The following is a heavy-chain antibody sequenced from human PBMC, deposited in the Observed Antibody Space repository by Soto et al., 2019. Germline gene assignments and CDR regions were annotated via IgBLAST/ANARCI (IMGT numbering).Heavy chain of an antibody. CDR3: ARPYYDFWSGRRTYYYYYYMDV. CDR1: GFTFSSYW. V-gene: IGHV3-7*01. J-gene: IGHJ6*03. D-gene: IGHD3-3*01. CDR2: IKQDGSEK. Sequence: PGGSLRLSCAASGFTFSSYWMSWVRQAPGKGLEWVANIKQDGSEKYYVDSVKGRFTISRDNAKNSLYLQMNSLRAEDTAVYYCARPYYDFWSGRRTYYYYYYMDVWGKGTTVTVSS.